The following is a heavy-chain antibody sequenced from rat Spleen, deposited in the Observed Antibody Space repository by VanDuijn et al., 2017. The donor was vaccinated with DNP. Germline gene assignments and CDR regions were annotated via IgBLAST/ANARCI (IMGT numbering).Heavy chain of an antibody. Sequence: QVQLKESGPGLVQPSQTLSLTCTVSGFSLTSFGVHWVRQAPGKGLEWRGIIWGDGGTNYNSALKSRLTISRDNSKSQVFLAMNSLQTDDTAVYYCAAMMVTLDYWGQGVMVTVSS. J-gene: IGHJ2*01. CDR1: GFSLTSFG. D-gene: IGHD1-12*03. V-gene: IGHV2-77*01. CDR2: IWGDGGT. CDR3: AAMMVTLDY.